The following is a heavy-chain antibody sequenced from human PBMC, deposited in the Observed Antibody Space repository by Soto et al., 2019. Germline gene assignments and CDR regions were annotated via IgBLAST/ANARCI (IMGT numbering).Heavy chain of an antibody. CDR1: GGSISSYY. V-gene: IGHV4-59*08. J-gene: IGHJ6*02. CDR2: IYYSGST. Sequence: SETLSLTCTVSGGSISSYYWSWIRQPPGKGLEWIGYIYYSGSTNYNPSLKSRVTISVDTSKNQFSLKLSSVTAADTAVYYCAKGPYGDYVPGMDVWGQGTTVTVSS. D-gene: IGHD4-17*01. CDR3: AKGPYGDYVPGMDV.